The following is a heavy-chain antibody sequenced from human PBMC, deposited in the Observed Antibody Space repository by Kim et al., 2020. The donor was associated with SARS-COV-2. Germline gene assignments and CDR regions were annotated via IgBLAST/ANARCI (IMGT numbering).Heavy chain of an antibody. Sequence: GGSLRLSCAASGFTFSSYAMSWVRQAPGKGLEWVSAISGSGGSTYYADSVKGRFTISRDNSKNTLYLQMNSLRAEDTAVYYCAKGVQPLSYGAHDYWGQGTLVTVSS. CDR2: ISGSGGST. J-gene: IGHJ4*02. V-gene: IGHV3-23*01. CDR3: AKGVQPLSYGAHDY. D-gene: IGHD4-17*01. CDR1: GFTFSSYA.